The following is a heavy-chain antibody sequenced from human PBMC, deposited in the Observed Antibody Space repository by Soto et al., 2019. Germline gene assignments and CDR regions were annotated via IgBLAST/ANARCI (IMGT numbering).Heavy chain of an antibody. CDR2: FDPEDGKT. V-gene: IGHV1-24*01. Sequence: QVHLVQSGAEVKKPGASVDVSCKVSGYSLTELSIHWVRQVAGKGLEWMGGFDPEDGKTVYAQNFQGRVTMTEDTSTGTGYMVLSSLRSEDTAGYYCVARREVPCDFDSWGQGTLVTVSS. D-gene: IGHD1-26*01. CDR3: VARREVPCDFDS. J-gene: IGHJ4*02. CDR1: GYSLTELS.